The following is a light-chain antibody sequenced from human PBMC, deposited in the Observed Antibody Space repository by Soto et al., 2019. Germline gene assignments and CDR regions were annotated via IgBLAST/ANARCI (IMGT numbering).Light chain of an antibody. CDR1: QSISSN. CDR2: GAT. Sequence: EIVMTQSPATVSLSPCDRATLSCRANQSISSNLAWYQQKPGQAPRLLIYGATTRATGIPARFSGSGSGTDFTLTISSLQSEDFAVYYCQMYNNWLGTFGGGTKVDIK. J-gene: IGKJ4*01. CDR3: QMYNNWLGT. V-gene: IGKV3-15*01.